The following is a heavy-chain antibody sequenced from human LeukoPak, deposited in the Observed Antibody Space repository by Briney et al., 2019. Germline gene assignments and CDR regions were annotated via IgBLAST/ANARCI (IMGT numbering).Heavy chain of an antibody. J-gene: IGHJ3*02. CDR2: IYSDGST. D-gene: IGHD6-13*01. CDR3: ARELRQHGVFDI. CDR1: RFTVSSNY. Sequence: GGSLRLSCAASRFTVSSNYIGWVRQAPGEGRGWVSEIYSDGSTYYAASVKGGFSISRANSKTTVYLQMNSMRGEDTAVYSCARELRQHGVFDIWGEGTMVTVSS. V-gene: IGHV3-53*01.